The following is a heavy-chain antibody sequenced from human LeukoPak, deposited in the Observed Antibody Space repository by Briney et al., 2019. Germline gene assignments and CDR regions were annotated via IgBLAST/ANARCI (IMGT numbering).Heavy chain of an antibody. CDR3: KIEMATTNFDY. CDR2: IIPIFGTA. Sequence: AVKVSCKASGGTFSSYAISWVRQAPGQGLEWMGGIIPIFGTANYAQKFQGRVTITADESTSTAYMELSSLRSEDTAVYYCKIEMATTNFDYWGQGTLVTVSS. CDR1: GGTFSSYA. D-gene: IGHD5-24*01. J-gene: IGHJ4*02. V-gene: IGHV1-69*13.